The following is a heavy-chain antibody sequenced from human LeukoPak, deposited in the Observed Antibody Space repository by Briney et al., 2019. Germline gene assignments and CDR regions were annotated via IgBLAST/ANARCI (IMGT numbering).Heavy chain of an antibody. CDR1: GGSISSYY. CDR2: IYYSGST. V-gene: IGHV4-59*12. J-gene: IGHJ6*02. Sequence: SETLSLTCTVSGGSISSYYWSWIRQPPGKGLEWIGYIYYSGSTNYNPSLKSRVTISVDRSKNQFSLKLSSVTAADTAVYYCARGGYYDSSGYEPYYYGMDVWGQGTTVTVSS. D-gene: IGHD3-22*01. CDR3: ARGGYYDSSGYEPYYYGMDV.